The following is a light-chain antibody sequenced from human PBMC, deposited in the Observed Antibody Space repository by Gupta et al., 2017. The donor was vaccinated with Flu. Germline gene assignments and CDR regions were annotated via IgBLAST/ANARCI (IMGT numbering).Light chain of an antibody. V-gene: IGLV1-47*02. Sequence: QPVLPPAPSASETPGQRVTISCSGSSSNIGKNSAYWYQQLPVPAPKILIYSNNQRPSGVPERFSGSKSGTSAALSISGLLAADEADYYCVALYDSRSVWVFGGGTKLTVL. CDR1: SSNIGKNS. CDR2: SNN. CDR3: VALYDSRSVWV. J-gene: IGLJ3*02.